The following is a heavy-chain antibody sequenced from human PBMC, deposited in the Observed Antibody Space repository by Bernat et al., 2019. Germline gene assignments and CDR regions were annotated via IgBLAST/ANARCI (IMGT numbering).Heavy chain of an antibody. D-gene: IGHD4-17*01. CDR3: AKEYGDYGWFDY. V-gene: IGHV3-30*18. CDR2: ISYDGSNK. J-gene: IGHJ4*02. Sequence: QVQLVESGGGVVQPGRSLRLSCAASGFTFSSYGMHWVRQAPGKGLEWVAVISYDGSNKYYADSVKGRFTISRDNSKNTLYLKMNSLRAEDTAVYYCAKEYGDYGWFDYWGQGTLVTVSS. CDR1: GFTFSSYG.